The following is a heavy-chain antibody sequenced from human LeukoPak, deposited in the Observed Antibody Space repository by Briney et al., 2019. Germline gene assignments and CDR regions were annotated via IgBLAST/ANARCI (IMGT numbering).Heavy chain of an antibody. D-gene: IGHD3-10*01. V-gene: IGHV4-39*01. CDR1: GGSISSSIYF. Sequence: SETLSLTCTVSGGSISSSIYFWGWIRQPPGKGLEWIGSIHYSGSTYHDPSFKSRVAISIDTSKNQFSLKLSSVTAADTAVYYCARQLYASGTYYAPMDVWGKGTTVTISS. J-gene: IGHJ6*03. CDR3: ARQLYASGTYYAPMDV. CDR2: IHYSGST.